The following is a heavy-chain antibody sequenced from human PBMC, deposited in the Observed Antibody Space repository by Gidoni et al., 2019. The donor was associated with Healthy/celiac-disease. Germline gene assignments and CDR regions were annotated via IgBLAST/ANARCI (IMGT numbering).Heavy chain of an antibody. CDR3: AREHLYGSGSYNAFDI. Sequence: EVQLVESGGGLLKPGASLRLSRAASGFTLSSYSMNWVRQAQGKGLEWSASISSSSSYIYYADSVKRRFTISRDNAKNSLYLQMNSLRAEDTAVYYCAREHLYGSGSYNAFDIWGQGTMVTVSS. V-gene: IGHV3-21*01. D-gene: IGHD3-10*01. CDR1: GFTLSSYS. J-gene: IGHJ3*02. CDR2: ISSSSSYI.